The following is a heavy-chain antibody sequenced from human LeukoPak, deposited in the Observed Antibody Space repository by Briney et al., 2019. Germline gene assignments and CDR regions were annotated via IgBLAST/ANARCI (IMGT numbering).Heavy chain of an antibody. CDR1: GFTFSSYD. J-gene: IGHJ4*02. Sequence: PGGSLRLSCAASGFTFSSYDMHWVRQATGKGLEWVSATGTAGDTYYPGSVKGRFTISRENAKNSLYLQMNSLRAGDTAVYYCARGVEYYDFWGGYSDLYYFDYWGQGTLVTVSS. D-gene: IGHD3-3*01. V-gene: IGHV3-13*01. CDR2: TGTAGDT. CDR3: ARGVEYYDFWGGYSDLYYFDY.